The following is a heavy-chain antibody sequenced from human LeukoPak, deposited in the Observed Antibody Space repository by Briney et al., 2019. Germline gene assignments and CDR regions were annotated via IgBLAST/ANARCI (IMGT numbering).Heavy chain of an antibody. CDR1: GYTFTSYY. Sequence: ASVKVSCKASGYTFTSYYMHWVRQAPGQGLEWMGIIDPSGGSTSYEQKFQGRLTMTRDTSTSTVYMELSSLRSEDTAVYYCARARAWIQLWSIDYWGQGTLVTVSS. V-gene: IGHV1-46*01. CDR2: IDPSGGST. D-gene: IGHD5-18*01. CDR3: ARARAWIQLWSIDY. J-gene: IGHJ4*02.